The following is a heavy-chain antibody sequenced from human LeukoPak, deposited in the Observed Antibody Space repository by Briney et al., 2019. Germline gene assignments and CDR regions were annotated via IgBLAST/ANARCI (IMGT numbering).Heavy chain of an antibody. D-gene: IGHD2-2*01. CDR2: IIPIFGTA. V-gene: IGHV1-69*13. CDR1: GGTFSSYA. CDR3: ARVVVPAATYDAFDI. Sequence: SVKVSCKASGGTFSSYAISWVRQAPGQGLEWMGGIIPIFGTANYAQKFQGRVTITADESTSTAYMELSSLRSEDTAVYYCARVVVPAATYDAFDIWGQGTMVTVSP. J-gene: IGHJ3*02.